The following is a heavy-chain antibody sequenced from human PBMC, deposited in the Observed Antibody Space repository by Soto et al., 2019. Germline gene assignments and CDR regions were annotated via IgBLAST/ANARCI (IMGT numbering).Heavy chain of an antibody. J-gene: IGHJ6*02. CDR3: ARDEVVCSGGSCYHGGGYYYYGMDV. Sequence: ASVKVSCKASGGTFSSYAISWVRQAPGQGLEWMGGIIPIFGTANYAQKFQGRVTITADESTSTAYMELSSLRSEDTAVYYCARDEVVCSGGSCYHGGGYYYYGMDVWGQGTTVTVSS. CDR2: IIPIFGTA. CDR1: GGTFSSYA. V-gene: IGHV1-69*13. D-gene: IGHD2-15*01.